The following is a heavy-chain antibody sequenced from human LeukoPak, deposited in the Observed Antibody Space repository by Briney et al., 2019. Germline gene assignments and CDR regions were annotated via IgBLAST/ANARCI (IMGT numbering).Heavy chain of an antibody. J-gene: IGHJ3*02. CDR2: IYPGDSDT. Sequence: AGESLKISCKGSGYSFTSYWIGWVRQMPGKGLEWMGIIYPGDSDTRYSPFFQGQVTISADKSISTAYLQWSSLKASDTAMYYCATSYYGGNSGDAFDIWGQGTMVTVSS. CDR3: ATSYYGGNSGDAFDI. V-gene: IGHV5-51*01. CDR1: GYSFTSYW. D-gene: IGHD4-23*01.